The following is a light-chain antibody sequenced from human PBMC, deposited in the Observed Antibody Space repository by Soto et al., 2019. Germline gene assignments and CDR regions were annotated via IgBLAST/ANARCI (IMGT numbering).Light chain of an antibody. Sequence: QSVLTQPPSASGSPGQSVTISCTGTSSDVGGYNYVSWYQQHPGKAPKLMIYENNKRPSGIPDRFSGSKSGTSATLGITGLQTGDEADYYCGTWDKSLSAGVFGGGTKLTVL. V-gene: IGLV2-8*01. CDR1: SSDVGGYNY. CDR3: GTWDKSLSAGV. CDR2: ENN. J-gene: IGLJ3*02.